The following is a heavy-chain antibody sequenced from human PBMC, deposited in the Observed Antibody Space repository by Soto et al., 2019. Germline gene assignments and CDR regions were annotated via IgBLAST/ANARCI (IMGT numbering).Heavy chain of an antibody. V-gene: IGHV3-30*18. J-gene: IGHJ6*02. Sequence: QVQLVESGGGVVQPGRSLRLSCAASGFTFSSYGMHWVRQAPGKGLEWVAVISYDGSNKYYADSVKGRFTISRDNSKNTLYLQMNSLRAEDTAVYYCAKDASSSHLGGYYDYVRGSYRTYYYGMDVWGQGTTVTVSS. D-gene: IGHD3-16*02. CDR3: AKDASSSHLGGYYDYVRGSYRTYYYGMDV. CDR2: ISYDGSNK. CDR1: GFTFSSYG.